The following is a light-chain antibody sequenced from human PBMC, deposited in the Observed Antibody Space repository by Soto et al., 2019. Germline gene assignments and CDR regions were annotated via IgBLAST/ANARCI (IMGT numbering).Light chain of an antibody. CDR3: LQDYTYPLT. V-gene: IGKV1-6*01. J-gene: IGKJ4*01. Sequence: AIQMTQSPSSLSASVGDRVTITCRASQGMRNDLGWYQQKPGKAPKLLIYAASALQNGDPSRFSGSGSGTEFTLTISRLQPEDFATYYCLQDYTYPLTFGGGTKVEIK. CDR2: AAS. CDR1: QGMRND.